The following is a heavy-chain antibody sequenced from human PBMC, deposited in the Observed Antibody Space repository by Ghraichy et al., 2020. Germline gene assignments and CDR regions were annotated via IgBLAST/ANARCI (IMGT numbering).Heavy chain of an antibody. V-gene: IGHV3-23*01. D-gene: IGHD2-15*01. J-gene: IGHJ2*01. Sequence: GGSLTLTCAASGFKFSDYAMSWVRQAPGKGLECVSTIDKSSDATYYADSVKGRITVSRDNWKNVLYLQMSRLSAEDTATYYCAKRQGLIVPSWEFDLWGRGTVVTVSS. CDR3: AKRQGLIVPSWEFDL. CDR2: IDKSSDAT. CDR1: GFKFSDYA.